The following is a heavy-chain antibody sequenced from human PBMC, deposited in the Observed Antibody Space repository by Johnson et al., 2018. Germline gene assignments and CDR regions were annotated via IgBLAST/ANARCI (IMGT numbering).Heavy chain of an antibody. CDR1: GFTFSNAW. J-gene: IGHJ6*03. Sequence: EVQLLESGGGLVKPGGSLRLSCAASGFTFSNAWMNWVRQAPGKGLEWVGRIKSKTDGGTTDYAAPVKGRFTISREDSKKTLYLQMNSLKTEDPAVYYFTTELVAPGGIYYYDMDVWGKGTTVTVSS. V-gene: IGHV3-15*07. D-gene: IGHD3-16*01. CDR2: IKSKTDGGTT. CDR3: TTELVAPGGIYYYDMDV.